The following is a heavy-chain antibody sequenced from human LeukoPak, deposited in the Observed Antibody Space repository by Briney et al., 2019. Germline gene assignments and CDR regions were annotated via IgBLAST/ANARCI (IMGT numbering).Heavy chain of an antibody. CDR2: INPNSGGT. D-gene: IGHD6-6*01. J-gene: IGHJ4*02. Sequence: ASVKVSCKASGYTFTGYYTHWVRQAPGQGLEWMGWINPNSGGTNYAQKFQGRVTMTRDTSISTAYMELSRLRSGDTAVYYCARVRFGKQLVPVDYWGQGTLVTVSS. CDR1: GYTFTGYY. V-gene: IGHV1-2*02. CDR3: ARVRFGKQLVPVDY.